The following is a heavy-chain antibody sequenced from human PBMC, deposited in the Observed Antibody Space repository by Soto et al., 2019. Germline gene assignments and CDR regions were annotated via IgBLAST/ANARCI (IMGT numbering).Heavy chain of an antibody. Sequence: QVQLVQSGAEVKKPGSSVKVSCKTSGVSFNNNGIGWVRQAPGHGLEWMGGVSPPFRTSNYARKFQGRISITADASTGTVNMELSSLTSEDTAQYYCARVLYYGSGSYSPYGMDVSGQGTTVTVSS. CDR1: GVSFNNNG. CDR3: ARVLYYGSGSYSPYGMDV. J-gene: IGHJ6*02. V-gene: IGHV1-69*01. CDR2: VSPPFRTS. D-gene: IGHD3-10*01.